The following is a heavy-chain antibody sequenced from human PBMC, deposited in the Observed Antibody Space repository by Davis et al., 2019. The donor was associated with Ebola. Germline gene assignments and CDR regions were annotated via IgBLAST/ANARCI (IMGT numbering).Heavy chain of an antibody. CDR2: INPNSGGT. D-gene: IGHD1-26*01. J-gene: IGHJ4*02. Sequence: ASVKVSCKASGYTFTGYYMHWVRQAPGQGLEWMGWINPNSGGTNYAQKFQGRVTMTRDTSISTAYMELRRLRSDDTAVYYCARYRYGSYFRSFDYWGQGTLVTVSS. CDR3: ARYRYGSYFRSFDY. V-gene: IGHV1-2*02. CDR1: GYTFTGYY.